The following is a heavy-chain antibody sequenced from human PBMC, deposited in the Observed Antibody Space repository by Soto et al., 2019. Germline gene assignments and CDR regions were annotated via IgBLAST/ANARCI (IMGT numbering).Heavy chain of an antibody. CDR3: ARVRRSSGYYYGY. J-gene: IGHJ4*02. V-gene: IGHV1-46*01. CDR1: GYTFTSCY. Sequence: GAAVKVSFKASGYTFTSCYLHCLRQAPGQGLDWMGIINPSGGSTSYAQKFQGRVTMTRDTSTSTVYMELSSLRSEDTAVYYCARVRRSSGYYYGYWGQGTPVTVSS. D-gene: IGHD3-22*01. CDR2: INPSGGST.